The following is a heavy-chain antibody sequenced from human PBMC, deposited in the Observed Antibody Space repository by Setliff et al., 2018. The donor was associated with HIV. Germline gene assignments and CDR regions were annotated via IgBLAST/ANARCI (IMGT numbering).Heavy chain of an antibody. V-gene: IGHV1-2*06. CDR2: INPNSGGT. CDR1: GYTFTGYY. Sequence: ASVKVSCKASGYTFTGYYMHWLRQAPGQGLEWMGRINPNSGGTNYAQKFQGRVTMTRDTSVSSAYMELSRVRSDDTAVYYCAREELRGTKVFDIWGQGTMVTVSS. CDR3: AREELRGTKVFDI. D-gene: IGHD3-10*01. J-gene: IGHJ3*02.